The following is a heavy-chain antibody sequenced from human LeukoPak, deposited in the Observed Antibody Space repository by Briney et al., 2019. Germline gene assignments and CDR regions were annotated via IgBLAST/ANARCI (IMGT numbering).Heavy chain of an antibody. D-gene: IGHD1-26*01. V-gene: IGHV4-61*02. CDR1: GDSITSESYF. CDR3: AGELGATPRTNTFDI. J-gene: IGHJ3*02. Sequence: PSEALSLTCTVSGDSITSESYFWSWIRQPAGKGLEWIGRVHITGGTNYNPSLKSRVTMSVDTSKNQISLRLSSVTAADTAVYYCAGELGATPRTNTFDIWGQGTMVTVSS. CDR2: VHITGGT.